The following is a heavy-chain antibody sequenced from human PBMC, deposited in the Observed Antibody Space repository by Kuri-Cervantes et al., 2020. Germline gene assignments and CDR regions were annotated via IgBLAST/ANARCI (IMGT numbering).Heavy chain of an antibody. CDR1: GFTFSSYG. J-gene: IGHJ4*02. D-gene: IGHD6-13*01. CDR3: ARGLVGSSWYDYFDY. V-gene: IGHV3-53*01. Sequence: GESLKISCAASGFTFSSYGMHWVRQAPGKGLEWVSVIYSGGSTYYADSVKGRFTISRDNSKNTLYLQMNSLRAEDTAVYYCARGLVGSSWYDYFDYWGQGTLVTVSS. CDR2: IYSGGST.